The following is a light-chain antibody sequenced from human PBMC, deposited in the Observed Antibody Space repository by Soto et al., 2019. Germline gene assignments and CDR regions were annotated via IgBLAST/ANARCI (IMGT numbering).Light chain of an antibody. CDR1: QSVSSNF. Sequence: EIVLTQSPGTLSLSPGERATLSCRASQSVSSNFLAWYQQKPGEAPRLLIFGASSRASDIPDRFSGSGSGTEFPLTISRLEPEDFAVYYCQQYGSSAPYTFGQGTKLEIK. CDR2: GAS. J-gene: IGKJ2*01. V-gene: IGKV3-20*01. CDR3: QQYGSSAPYT.